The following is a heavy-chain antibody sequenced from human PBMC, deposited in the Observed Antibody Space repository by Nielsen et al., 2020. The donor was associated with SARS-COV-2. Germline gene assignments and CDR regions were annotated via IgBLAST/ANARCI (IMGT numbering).Heavy chain of an antibody. D-gene: IGHD6-19*01. CDR2: INQIGSEK. Sequence: GGSLRLSCEVSGFTFNTNWMTWVRQAPRKGLEWVANINQIGSEKYYLDSLKGRCTISRDNAKNSLYLQVDNLGPDDTAVYFCARGGPRSAWYWRNWGQGTLVTVSS. V-gene: IGHV3-7*05. CDR1: GFTFNTNW. CDR3: ARGGPRSAWYWRN. J-gene: IGHJ4*02.